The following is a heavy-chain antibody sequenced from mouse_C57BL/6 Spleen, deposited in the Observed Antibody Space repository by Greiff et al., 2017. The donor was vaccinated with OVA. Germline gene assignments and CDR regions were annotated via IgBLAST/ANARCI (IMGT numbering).Heavy chain of an antibody. V-gene: IGHV1-81*01. CDR2: IYPRSGNI. J-gene: IGHJ4*01. D-gene: IGHD2-1*01. CDR1: GYTFTSYG. CDR3: AREELGNYVLMDY. Sequence: QVQLQQSGAELARPGASVKLSCTASGYTFTSYGISWVHQRTGQGLEWIGEIYPRSGNIYYNEKFKGKATLTADKSSSTAYMELRSLTSEDSAVYFCAREELGNYVLMDYWGQGTSVTVSS.